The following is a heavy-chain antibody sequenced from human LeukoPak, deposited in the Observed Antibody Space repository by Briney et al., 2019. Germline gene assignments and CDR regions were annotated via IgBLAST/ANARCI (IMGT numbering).Heavy chain of an antibody. V-gene: IGHV1-2*02. Sequence: ASVKVSCKASGYTFTGYYMHWVRQVPGQGLEWMGWINPNSGGTNYAQKFQGRVTMTRDTSISTAYMELSRLRSDDTAVYYCARQSIAARLGGFGARAFFDYWGQGTLVTVSS. J-gene: IGHJ4*02. CDR3: ARQSIAARLGGFGARAFFDY. CDR2: INPNSGGT. CDR1: GYTFTGYY. D-gene: IGHD6-6*01.